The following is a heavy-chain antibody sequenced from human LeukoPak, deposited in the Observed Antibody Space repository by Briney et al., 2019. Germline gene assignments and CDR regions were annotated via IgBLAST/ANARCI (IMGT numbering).Heavy chain of an antibody. Sequence: PSETLSLTCTVSGGSISSYYWTWIRQPQGKGLEWIGYIYYSGSTNYTPSLKSRVTMSVDTSKNHFSLMLSSVTAADTAVYYCARLHETGLFFDYWGQGTLVTVFS. CDR1: GGSISSYY. J-gene: IGHJ4*02. CDR3: ARLHETGLFFDY. D-gene: IGHD3-9*01. V-gene: IGHV4-59*08. CDR2: IYYSGST.